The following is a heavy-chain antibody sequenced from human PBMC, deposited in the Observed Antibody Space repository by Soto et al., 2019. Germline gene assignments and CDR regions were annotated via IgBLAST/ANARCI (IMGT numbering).Heavy chain of an antibody. CDR3: AKAPTVTTWIDY. Sequence: TGGALRLSCAASGFTFRSYGMHRGRPAPGKGLEWVAVISYDGSNKYYADSVKGRFTISRDNSKNTLYLQMNSLRAEDTAVYYCAKAPTVTTWIDYWGQGTLVTVSS. CDR2: ISYDGSNK. D-gene: IGHD4-4*01. V-gene: IGHV3-30*18. J-gene: IGHJ4*02. CDR1: GFTFRSYG.